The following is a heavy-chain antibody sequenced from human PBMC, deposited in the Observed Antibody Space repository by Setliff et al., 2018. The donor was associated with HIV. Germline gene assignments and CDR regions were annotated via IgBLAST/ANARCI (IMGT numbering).Heavy chain of an antibody. J-gene: IGHJ4*02. Sequence: KTGGSLRLSCAASGFTFSSYSMNWVRQAPGEGLEWVSSISSSSSYIYYADSVKGRFTISRDNAKNSLYLQMNSLRAEDTAVYYCAVHYYDSSGYDYWGQGTLVTVSS. CDR3: AVHYYDSSGYDY. CDR2: ISSSSSYI. D-gene: IGHD3-22*01. CDR1: GFTFSSYS. V-gene: IGHV3-21*01.